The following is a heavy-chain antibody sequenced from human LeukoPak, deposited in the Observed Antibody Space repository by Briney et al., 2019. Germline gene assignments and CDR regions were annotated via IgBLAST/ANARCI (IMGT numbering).Heavy chain of an antibody. CDR1: GSSITSGTYF. CDR3: ASGAWSGYFYYGMDV. D-gene: IGHD3-3*01. J-gene: IGHJ6*02. V-gene: IGHV4-61*02. CDR2: IYASGHT. Sequence: QASESLSLSCTVSGSSITSGTYFWYWIRQPAGMGLVSLGRIYASGHTNYNPSLKSRVTISLDTSKNALSLKVSSVSAEDTAVYYCASGAWSGYFYYGMDVWGQGTTVTVSS.